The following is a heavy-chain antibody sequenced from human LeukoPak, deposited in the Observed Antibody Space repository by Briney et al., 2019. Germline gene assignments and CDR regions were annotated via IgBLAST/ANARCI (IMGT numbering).Heavy chain of an antibody. Sequence: SETLSLTCTVSGYSISSGYYWSWIRQPPGKGLEWIGYIYYSGSTNYNPSLKSRVTISVDTSKNQFSLKLSSVTAADTAVYYCARHRYITSSSYFDYWGQGTLVTVSS. D-gene: IGHD6-6*01. J-gene: IGHJ4*02. V-gene: IGHV4-61*01. CDR1: GYSISSGYY. CDR3: ARHRYITSSSYFDY. CDR2: IYYSGST.